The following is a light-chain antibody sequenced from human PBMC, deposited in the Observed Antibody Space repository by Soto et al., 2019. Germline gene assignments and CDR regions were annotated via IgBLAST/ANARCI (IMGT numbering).Light chain of an antibody. Sequence: EIVMTQSPVTLSVSPGDRATLSCRASQSVNSNLAWYQHKPGQTPKLLIYVASTRPTGIPARFSGSGSGTDFTLTISSLQSEDFAVYYCQQYNVWPLTFGGGTKVEFK. CDR2: VAS. J-gene: IGKJ4*01. V-gene: IGKV3-15*01. CDR1: QSVNSN. CDR3: QQYNVWPLT.